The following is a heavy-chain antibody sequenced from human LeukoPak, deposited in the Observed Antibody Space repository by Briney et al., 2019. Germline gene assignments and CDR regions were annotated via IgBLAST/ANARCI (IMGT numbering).Heavy chain of an antibody. V-gene: IGHV4-59*08. D-gene: IGHD3-16*01. CDR3: AGPGGAFDY. CDR2: IYYGGST. J-gene: IGHJ4*02. Sequence: SETLSLTCTVSGGSMSNYYWSWIRQPPGKGLEWIGYIYYGGSTNYNPSLKSRVTISVDTSKNQFSLKLSSVTAADTAVYYCAGPGGAFDYWGQGTLVTVSS. CDR1: GGSMSNYY.